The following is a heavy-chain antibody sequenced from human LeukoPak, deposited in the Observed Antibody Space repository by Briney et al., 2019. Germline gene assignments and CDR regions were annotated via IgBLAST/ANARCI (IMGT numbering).Heavy chain of an antibody. J-gene: IGHJ4*02. V-gene: IGHV3-11*01. D-gene: IGHD6-13*01. CDR2: ISGSAGTT. CDR3: AREGSSSWFVNS. CDR1: GFTFSDFH. Sequence: PGGSLRLSCAASGFTFSDFHMSWIRQAPGKGLEWVSYISGSAGTTYYAASVKGRFTSSRDNAKNSLYLQMNSLRAEDTAVYYCAREGSSSWFVNSWGQGTLVTVSP.